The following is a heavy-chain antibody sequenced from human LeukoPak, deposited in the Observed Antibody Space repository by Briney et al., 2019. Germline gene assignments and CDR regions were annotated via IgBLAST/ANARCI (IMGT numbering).Heavy chain of an antibody. CDR2: IDQSGGRN. D-gene: IGHD3-16*01. Sequence: PGGSLRLSCAASGSTFSRFWMNWVRQAPGRGLEWVANIDQSGGRNNYVDSVKGRFTISRDNAKNSLFLEMSGLRADDTAVYFCARDVEGGTFDIWGQGTTVTVSS. CDR3: ARDVEGGTFDI. V-gene: IGHV3-7*05. CDR1: GSTFSRFW. J-gene: IGHJ3*02.